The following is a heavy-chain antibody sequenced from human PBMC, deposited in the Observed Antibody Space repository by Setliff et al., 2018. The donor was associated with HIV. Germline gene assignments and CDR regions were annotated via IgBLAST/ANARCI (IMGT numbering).Heavy chain of an antibody. CDR3: ARLTTTYYYDSSAYYHPV. CDR1: GYSLTSGYY. V-gene: IGHV4-38-2*01. Sequence: SETLSLTCGVSGYSLTSGYYWGWIRQPAGKGLEWIGHIYISGTTNYNPSLKSRLTISIDTPKNQFSLKLSSVTAADTAVFYCARLTTTYYYDSSAYYHPVWGQGTLVTVSS. D-gene: IGHD3-22*01. J-gene: IGHJ4*02. CDR2: IYISGTT.